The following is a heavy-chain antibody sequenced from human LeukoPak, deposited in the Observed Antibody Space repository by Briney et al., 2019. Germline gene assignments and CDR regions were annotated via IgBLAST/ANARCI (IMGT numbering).Heavy chain of an antibody. CDR1: GFTFSDYY. Sequence: GGSLRLSCAASGFTFSDYYMSWIRQAPGKGLEWVSYISGSGSTIYYADSVKGRFTISRDNAKNSLYLQMNSLRAEDTAVYYCARDYYDSSGYYYFDYWGQGTLVTVSS. D-gene: IGHD3-22*01. V-gene: IGHV3-11*01. CDR3: ARDYYDSSGYYYFDY. J-gene: IGHJ4*02. CDR2: ISGSGSTI.